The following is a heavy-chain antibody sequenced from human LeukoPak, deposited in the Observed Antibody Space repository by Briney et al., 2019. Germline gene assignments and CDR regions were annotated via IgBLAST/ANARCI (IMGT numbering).Heavy chain of an antibody. D-gene: IGHD3-10*02. CDR3: AEVRITMIGGV. Sequence: GGSLRLSCAASGFTLSSYEMNWVRQAPGKGREWVSYISSSGSTIYYADSVKGRFTISRDNAKNPLYLQMNSVRAEDTAVYYCAEVRITMIGGVWGKGTTVTISS. CDR1: GFTLSSYE. J-gene: IGHJ6*04. V-gene: IGHV3-48*03. CDR2: ISSSGSTI.